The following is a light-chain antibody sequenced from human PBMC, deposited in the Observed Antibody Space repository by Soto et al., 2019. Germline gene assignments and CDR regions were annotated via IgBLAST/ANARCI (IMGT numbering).Light chain of an antibody. CDR3: QQYNNWPPIT. CDR1: QSVSIK. Sequence: IVMTQSPATLSLSPGERATLSCRASQSVSIKLALYHQKPGQAPRLRXYDKSTRATGIPARFSGSGSGTEFTLTISSIQSEDFAVYYCQQYNNWPPITFGQGTRLEI. V-gene: IGKV3-15*01. J-gene: IGKJ5*01. CDR2: DKS.